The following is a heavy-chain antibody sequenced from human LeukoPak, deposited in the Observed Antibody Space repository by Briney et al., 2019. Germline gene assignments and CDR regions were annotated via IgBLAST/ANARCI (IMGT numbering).Heavy chain of an antibody. CDR2: IYHSGST. CDR3: ARETSQKGAHYMDV. Sequence: SETLSLTCTVSGGSISSSSYYWGWIRQPPGKGLEWIGEIYHSGSTNYNPSLKSRVTISVDTSKNQFSLKLRSVTAADTAVYYCARETSQKGAHYMDVWGKGTTVTVSS. J-gene: IGHJ6*03. D-gene: IGHD3-16*01. CDR1: GGSISSSSYY. V-gene: IGHV4-39*07.